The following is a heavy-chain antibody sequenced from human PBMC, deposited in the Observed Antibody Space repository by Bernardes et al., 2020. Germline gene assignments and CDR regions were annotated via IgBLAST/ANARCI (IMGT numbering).Heavy chain of an antibody. Sequence: SETLSLTCTVSGGSLSNYYWNWIRQSPGKGLEWIGYIYYSGGTKYNPSLESRVTISMDTSKNQFSLKLSSVTAADTAIYYCARRLISARPLALGNWLDPWGQGTLVTVSS. V-gene: IGHV4-59*01. D-gene: IGHD6-6*01. J-gene: IGHJ5*02. CDR3: ARRLISARPLALGNWLDP. CDR1: GGSLSNYY. CDR2: IYYSGGT.